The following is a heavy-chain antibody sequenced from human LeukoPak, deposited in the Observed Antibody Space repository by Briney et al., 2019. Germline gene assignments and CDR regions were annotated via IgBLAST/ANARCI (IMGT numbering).Heavy chain of an antibody. D-gene: IGHD1-26*01. CDR2: IYPGNPET. CDR1: GYSFSSHW. CDR3: ARGVVGANDYFYGMDV. V-gene: IGHV5-51*01. J-gene: IGHJ6*02. Sequence: GESLKITCKGSGYSFSSHWIAWVRQMPGEGLEWMGIIYPGNPETRYSPSFQGQVTMSADKSIRTAYLQWSSLKASDTAIYYCARGVVGANDYFYGMDVWGQGTTVTVSS.